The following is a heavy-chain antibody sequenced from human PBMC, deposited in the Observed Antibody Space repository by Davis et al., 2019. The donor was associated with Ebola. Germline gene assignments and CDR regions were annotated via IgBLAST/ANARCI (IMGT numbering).Heavy chain of an antibody. V-gene: IGHV3-72*01. CDR3: ARDFYDSSGHYYAQH. CDR2: TRNKAKGYTT. J-gene: IGHJ1*01. CDR1: GFSFSIYG. D-gene: IGHD3-22*01. Sequence: LSLTCAASGFSFSIYGMHWVRQAPGKGLEWVGRTRNKAKGYTTEYAASVKGRFTISRDDSKNSLYLQMNSLITEDTAVYYCARDFYDSSGHYYAQHWGQGTLVTVSS.